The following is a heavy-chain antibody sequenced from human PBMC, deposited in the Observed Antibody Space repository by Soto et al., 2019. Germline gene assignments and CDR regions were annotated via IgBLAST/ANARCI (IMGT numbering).Heavy chain of an antibody. D-gene: IGHD1-26*01. V-gene: IGHV3-23*01. J-gene: IGHJ4*02. CDR1: GFTFSSHA. CDR2: IAGGSTS. CDR3: TRHSGNEQAGRHFDS. Sequence: GGSLRLSCAASGFTFSSHAMSWVRRAPGKGLEWVSAIAGGSTSYYADSVKGRFIVSRDNSKNTLYLQMNSLGAEDTAVYYCTRHSGNEQAGRHFDSWGQGTLVTVSS.